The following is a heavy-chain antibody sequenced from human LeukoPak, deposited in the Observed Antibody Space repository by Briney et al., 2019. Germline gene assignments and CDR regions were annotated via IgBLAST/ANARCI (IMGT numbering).Heavy chain of an antibody. CDR3: ARDRGYCTNGVCPLRWFDP. V-gene: IGHV1-18*01. CDR1: GYTFTSYG. CDR2: ISAYNGNT. D-gene: IGHD2-8*01. Sequence: ASVKVSCKASGYTFTSYGISWVRQAPGQGLEWMGWISAYNGNTNYAQKLQGRVTMTTDTSTSTAYMELRSLRSDDTAVYYCARDRGYCTNGVCPLRWFDPWGRGTLVTVSS. J-gene: IGHJ5*02.